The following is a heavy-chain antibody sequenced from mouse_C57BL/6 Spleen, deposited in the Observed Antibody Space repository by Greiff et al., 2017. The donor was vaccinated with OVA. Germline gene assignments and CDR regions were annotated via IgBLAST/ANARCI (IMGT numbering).Heavy chain of an antibody. CDR3: AATEAMDY. V-gene: IGHV1-50*01. J-gene: IGHJ4*01. CDR2: IDPSDSYT. CDR1: GYTFTSYW. Sequence: QVQLKQPGAELVKPGASVKLSCKASGYTFTSYWMQWVKQRPGQGLEWIGEIDPSDSYTNYNQKFKGKATLTVDTSSSTAYMQLSSLTSEDSAVYYCAATEAMDYWGQGTSVTVSS.